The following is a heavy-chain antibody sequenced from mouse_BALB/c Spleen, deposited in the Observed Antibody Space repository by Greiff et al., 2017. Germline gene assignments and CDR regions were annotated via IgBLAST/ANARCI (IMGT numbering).Heavy chain of an antibody. CDR2: INPSTGYT. D-gene: IGHD2-14*01. CDR3: ATVIYYRDY. Sequence: QVQLKQSGAELAKPGASVKMSCKASGYTFTSYWMHWVKQRPGQGLEWIGYINPSTGYTEYNQKFKDKATLTADKSSSTAYMQLSSLTSEDSAVYYCATVIYYRDYWGQGTTLTVSS. J-gene: IGHJ2*01. CDR1: GYTFTSYW. V-gene: IGHV1-7*01.